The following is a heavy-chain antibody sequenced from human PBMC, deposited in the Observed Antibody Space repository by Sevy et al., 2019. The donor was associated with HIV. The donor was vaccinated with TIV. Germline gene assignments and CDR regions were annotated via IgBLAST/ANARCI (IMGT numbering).Heavy chain of an antibody. J-gene: IGHJ6*02. V-gene: IGHV1-69*13. Sequence: ASVKVSCKASGGTFSSYAISWVRQAPGQGLEWMGGIIPIVGTANYAQKFQGRVTITADESTSTAYMELSSLRSEDTAVYYCASGGSSGWYGGTYYYYGRDVWGQGTTVTVSS. D-gene: IGHD6-19*01. CDR2: IIPIVGTA. CDR1: GGTFSSYA. CDR3: ASGGSSGWYGGTYYYYGRDV.